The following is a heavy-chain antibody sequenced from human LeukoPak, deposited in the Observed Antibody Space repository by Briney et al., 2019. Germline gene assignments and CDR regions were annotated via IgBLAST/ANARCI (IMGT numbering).Heavy chain of an antibody. CDR2: FHNSRTT. Sequence: SETLSGSCTVSGGSISGYSWTWIRQPPGQGLEWIGYFHNSRTTSYDPSLTGRVTISADTAMDQISLKLNSVTAADTAVYYCARGNLGLAPWGQGTLVTVSS. D-gene: IGHD4-23*01. CDR1: GGSISGYS. J-gene: IGHJ5*02. V-gene: IGHV4-59*01. CDR3: ARGNLGLAP.